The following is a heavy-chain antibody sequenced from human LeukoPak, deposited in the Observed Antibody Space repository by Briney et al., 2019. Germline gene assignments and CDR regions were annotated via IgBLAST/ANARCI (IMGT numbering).Heavy chain of an antibody. CDR3: AKGGSIAVAGTGYYYGMDV. Sequence: GGSLRLSCAASGFTFSSYSMNWVRQAPGKGLEWVSSISNSSSYIYYADSVKGRFTISRDNSKNTLYLQMNSLRAEDTAVYYCAKGGSIAVAGTGYYYGMDVWGQGTTVTVSS. D-gene: IGHD6-19*01. CDR1: GFTFSSYS. CDR2: ISNSSSYI. V-gene: IGHV3-21*04. J-gene: IGHJ6*02.